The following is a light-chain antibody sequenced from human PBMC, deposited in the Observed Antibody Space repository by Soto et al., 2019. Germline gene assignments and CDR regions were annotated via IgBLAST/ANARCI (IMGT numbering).Light chain of an antibody. Sequence: EIVMTQSPATLSVSPGERATLSCRASQSVSSSLAWYQQKPGQAPRLLIYGASTRATGIPARFSGSGSGTEFTLTISSLQSEDFAVYYCQQYNNWPLFTCGPGTKVDIK. CDR1: QSVSSS. J-gene: IGKJ3*01. CDR3: QQYNNWPLFT. V-gene: IGKV3-15*01. CDR2: GAS.